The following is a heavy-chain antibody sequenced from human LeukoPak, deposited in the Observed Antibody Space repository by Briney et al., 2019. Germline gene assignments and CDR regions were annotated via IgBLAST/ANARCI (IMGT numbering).Heavy chain of an antibody. V-gene: IGHV5-51*01. CDR3: ARQDCSGGSCYSFY. CDR1: GYTFISYW. Sequence: GESLQISCKASGYTFISYWIAWVRQMPGKGLEWMGITHPGDSDTRYSPSFQGQVTISADKSTNTAYLQWSSLKASDTAMYYCARQDCSGGSCYSFYWGQGTLVTVSS. D-gene: IGHD2-15*01. J-gene: IGHJ4*02. CDR2: THPGDSDT.